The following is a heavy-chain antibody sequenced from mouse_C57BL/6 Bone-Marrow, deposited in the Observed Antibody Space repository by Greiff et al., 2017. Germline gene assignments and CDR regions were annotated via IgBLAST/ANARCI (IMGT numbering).Heavy chain of an antibody. V-gene: IGHV1-4*01. D-gene: IGHD2-1*01. Sequence: QVQLQQSGAELARPGASVKMSCKASGYTFTSYTMHWVKQRPVQGLEWIGYINPSSGYTKYNQKFKDKATLTADKSSSTAYMQLSSLTSEDTAVYYCAREPHYYGYWYFDDWGTGTTVTVSS. CDR3: AREPHYYGYWYFDD. J-gene: IGHJ1*03. CDR1: GYTFTSYT. CDR2: INPSSGYT.